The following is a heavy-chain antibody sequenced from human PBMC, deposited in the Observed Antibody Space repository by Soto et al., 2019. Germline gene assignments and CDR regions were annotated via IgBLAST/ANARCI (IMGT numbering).Heavy chain of an antibody. Sequence: QVQLVQSGAEVKKPGASVKVSCKASGYTFTSYGISWVRQAPGQGLEWMGWISAYNGNTNYAQKIQGRITMTTDTPTSKAYMELRSLRSEDTAVYYCVVAAQPYYFDYWGQGTLVTVSS. V-gene: IGHV1-18*01. CDR3: VVAAQPYYFDY. D-gene: IGHD2-15*01. J-gene: IGHJ4*02. CDR1: GYTFTSYG. CDR2: ISAYNGNT.